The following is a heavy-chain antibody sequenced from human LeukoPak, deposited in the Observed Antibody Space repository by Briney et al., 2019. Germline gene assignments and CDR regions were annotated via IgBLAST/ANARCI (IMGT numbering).Heavy chain of an antibody. J-gene: IGHJ4*02. CDR3: APGSNWPGYFDY. V-gene: IGHV3-23*01. D-gene: IGHD1-26*01. CDR1: GFTFRNSV. CDR2: ITASGGGT. Sequence: PGGSLRLSCAASGFTFRNSVMSWVPQAPGQGLEWVSSITASGGGTYYADSVKGRFTVSRDNSKNTLYLQMNSLTVEDTAVYYCAPGSNWPGYFDYWGQGTLVTVSS.